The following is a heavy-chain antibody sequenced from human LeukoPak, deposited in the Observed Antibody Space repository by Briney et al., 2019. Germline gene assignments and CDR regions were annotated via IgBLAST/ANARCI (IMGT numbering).Heavy chain of an antibody. D-gene: IGHD3-22*01. CDR2: INAYNGNK. Sequence: GASVKVSCKASGYTFTSYGISWVRQAPGQGLEWMGWINAYNGNKNYAQKLQGRVNLTTDTSTSTAYMELRRLRSDGTAVYYCARALFETYFYDSSTDYWGQETLVTVSS. CDR3: ARALFETYFYDSSTDY. J-gene: IGHJ4*02. CDR1: GYTFTSYG. V-gene: IGHV1-18*01.